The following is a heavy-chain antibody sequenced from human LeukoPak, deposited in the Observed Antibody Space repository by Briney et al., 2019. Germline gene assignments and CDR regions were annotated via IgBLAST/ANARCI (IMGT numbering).Heavy chain of an antibody. CDR3: ARIVVVAATPVLDY. D-gene: IGHD2-15*01. J-gene: IGHJ4*02. CDR2: ISSSRSTT. Sequence: GGSLRLSCAASGFTFSRYSMTWVRQAPGKGLEWISFISSSRSTTYYADSVKGRCTISRDNGKNSMYLQMNSLRAEDTAVYYCARIVVVAATPVLDYWGQGTLVTVSS. CDR1: GFTFSRYS. V-gene: IGHV3-48*01.